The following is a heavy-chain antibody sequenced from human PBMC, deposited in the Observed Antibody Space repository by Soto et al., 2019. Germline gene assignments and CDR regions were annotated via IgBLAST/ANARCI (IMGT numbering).Heavy chain of an antibody. D-gene: IGHD1-1*01. CDR2: ISYDGSNK. V-gene: IGHV3-30*18. J-gene: IGHJ6*02. CDR1: GFTFSSYG. Sequence: VGSLRLSCAASGFTFSSYGMHWVRQAPGNGLEWVAVISYDGSNKYYADSVKGRFTISRDNSNNTLYLQTNSLRAEDTAVYYCAKVPVPYYYYYGMDVWDQGTTVTVSS. CDR3: AKVPVPYYYYYGMDV.